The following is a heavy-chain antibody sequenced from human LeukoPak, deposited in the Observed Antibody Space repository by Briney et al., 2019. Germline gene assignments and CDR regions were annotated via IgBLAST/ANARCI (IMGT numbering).Heavy chain of an antibody. CDR1: GGTFSSYA. D-gene: IGHD6-19*01. J-gene: IGHJ6*02. CDR2: IIPIFGTA. V-gene: IGHV1-69*13. CDR3: ARDDSIAVAGTSYYYGMDV. Sequence: SVKVSCKASGGTFSSYAISWVRQAPGQGLEWMGVIIPIFGTANYAQKFQGRVTITADESTSTAYMELSSLRSEDTAVYYCARDDSIAVAGTSYYYGMDVWGQGTTVTVS.